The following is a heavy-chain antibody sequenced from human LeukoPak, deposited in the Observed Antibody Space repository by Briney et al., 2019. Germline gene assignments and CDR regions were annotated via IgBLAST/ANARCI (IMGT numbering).Heavy chain of an antibody. Sequence: PGGSLRLSCAASGFTFSSYWMSWVRQAPGKGLEWVANIKQDGSEKYYVDSVKGRFTISRDNAKNSLYLQMNSLRAEDTAVYYCAKGSVANFPPTFDYWGQGTLVTVSS. CDR1: GFTFSSYW. J-gene: IGHJ4*02. CDR2: IKQDGSEK. V-gene: IGHV3-7*01. CDR3: AKGSVANFPPTFDY. D-gene: IGHD2/OR15-2a*01.